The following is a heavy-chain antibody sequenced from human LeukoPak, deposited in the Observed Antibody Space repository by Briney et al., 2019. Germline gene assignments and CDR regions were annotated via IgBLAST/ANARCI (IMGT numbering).Heavy chain of an antibody. CDR3: AREGASQDVRGFDY. D-gene: IGHD3-10*02. CDR1: GGSISSYY. CDR2: IYNNGRT. V-gene: IGHV4-59*12. J-gene: IGHJ4*02. Sequence: SETLSLTCTVSGGSISSYYWSWLRQTPGEGLEWIGSIYNNGRTYYKSSLESRVTISVDTPKNQFSLKLTSVTAADTAVYYCAREGASQDVRGFDYWGQGTQVTVSS.